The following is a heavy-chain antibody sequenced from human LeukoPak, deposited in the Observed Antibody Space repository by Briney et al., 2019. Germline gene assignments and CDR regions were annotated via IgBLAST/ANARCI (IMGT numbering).Heavy chain of an antibody. Sequence: SETLSLTCTVSGGSISSYYWSWIRQPAGTGLEWIGRIYTSGSTNYNTSLKSRVTMSVDTSKNQFSLKLSSVTAADTAVYYCARDPLVVVAATPSWYFDLWGRGTLVTVSS. J-gene: IGHJ2*01. CDR3: ARDPLVVVAATPSWYFDL. D-gene: IGHD2-15*01. CDR2: IYTSGST. V-gene: IGHV4-4*07. CDR1: GGSISSYY.